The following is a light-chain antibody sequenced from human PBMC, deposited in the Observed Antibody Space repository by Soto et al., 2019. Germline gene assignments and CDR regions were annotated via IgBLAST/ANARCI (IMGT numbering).Light chain of an antibody. V-gene: IGLV2-23*01. Sequence: QSALTQPASVSGSPGQSITISCTGTSSDVGSYNLVSWYQHHPGKAPKLMIYEGSKRPSGLSNRFSGSKSGNTASLTISGLQAEDEADYYCCSYAGSRTIYVFGTGTKLTAL. CDR1: SSDVGSYNL. CDR2: EGS. CDR3: CSYAGSRTIYV. J-gene: IGLJ1*01.